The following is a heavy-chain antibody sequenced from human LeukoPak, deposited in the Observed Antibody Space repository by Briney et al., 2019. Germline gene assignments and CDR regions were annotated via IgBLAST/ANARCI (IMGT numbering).Heavy chain of an antibody. CDR3: ATDLGYCSSTSCYSIG. Sequence: ASVKVSCKVSGYTLTELSMHWVRQAPGKGLEWMGGFDPEDGETIYAQKFQGRVTMTEDTSTDTAYMELSSLRSEDTAVYYCATDLGYCSSTSCYSIGRGQGTLVTVSS. CDR1: GYTLTELS. CDR2: FDPEDGET. J-gene: IGHJ4*02. V-gene: IGHV1-24*01. D-gene: IGHD2-2*01.